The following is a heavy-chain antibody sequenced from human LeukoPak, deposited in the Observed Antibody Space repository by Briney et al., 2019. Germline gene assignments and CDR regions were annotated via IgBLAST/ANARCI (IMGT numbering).Heavy chain of an antibody. V-gene: IGHV1-69*04. CDR2: IIPILGIA. CDR1: GGTFSSYA. Sequence: SSVKVSCKASGGTFSSYAISWVRLAPGQGLAWMGRIIPILGIANYAQKFQGRVTITADKSTSTAYMELSSLRSEDTAVYYCARDGYNYFSGMDVWGQGTTVTVSS. J-gene: IGHJ6*02. CDR3: ARDGYNYFSGMDV. D-gene: IGHD5-24*01.